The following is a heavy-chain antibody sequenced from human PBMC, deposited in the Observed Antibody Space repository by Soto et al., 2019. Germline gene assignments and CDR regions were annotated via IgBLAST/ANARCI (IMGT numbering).Heavy chain of an antibody. CDR3: ARDGGSY. D-gene: IGHD3-16*01. V-gene: IGHV3-30-3*01. Sequence: QVQLVESGGGVVQPGTSLRLSCAASGLTLRTYAMHWVRQAPGKGLEWVAVIASDGSSKYYGDPVKGRFTISRDISKNTLYLQMNTLRAEDTALYHCARDGGSYWGQGTPVIVSS. CDR1: GLTLRTYA. J-gene: IGHJ4*02. CDR2: IASDGSSK.